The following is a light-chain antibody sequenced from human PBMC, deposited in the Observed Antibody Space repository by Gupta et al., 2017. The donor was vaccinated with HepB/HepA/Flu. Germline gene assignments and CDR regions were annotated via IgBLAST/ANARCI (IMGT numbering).Light chain of an antibody. Sequence: QSALTHPASVSGSPGQSITISCTGPSSDVGGDKCVSWYQQHPGKAPKLMIYDVSNRPSGVSNRFSGSKSGNTASLTISGLQAEDETAYYCSSYTSSSTWVFGGGTKLTVL. J-gene: IGLJ3*02. CDR3: SSYTSSSTWV. V-gene: IGLV2-14*03. CDR2: DVS. CDR1: SSDVGGDKC.